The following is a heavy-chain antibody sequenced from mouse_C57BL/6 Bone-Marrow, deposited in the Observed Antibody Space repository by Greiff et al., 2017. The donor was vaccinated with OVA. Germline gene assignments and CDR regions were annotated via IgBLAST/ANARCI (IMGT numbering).Heavy chain of an antibody. CDR3: ARPATKAWFAY. CDR1: GYTFTSYG. Sequence: QVQLKESGAELARPGASVKLSCKASGYTFTSYGISWVKQRTGQGLEWIGEIFPRSGNTYYNEKFKGKATFTAAKSSTTAYMELRSLTSEDSAVYFGARPATKAWFAYWGQGTLVTVSA. D-gene: IGHD1-2*01. J-gene: IGHJ3*01. V-gene: IGHV1-81*01. CDR2: IFPRSGNT.